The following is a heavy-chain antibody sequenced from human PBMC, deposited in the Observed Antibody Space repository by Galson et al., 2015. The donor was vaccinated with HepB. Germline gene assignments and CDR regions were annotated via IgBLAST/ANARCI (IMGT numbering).Heavy chain of an antibody. J-gene: IGHJ1*01. CDR1: GFTFSSVS. CDR2: ISSSRSTL. Sequence: SLRLSCAASGFTFSSVSMNWVRQAPGKGLEWVSYISSSRSTLYYADSVRGRFTISRDNARSSLYLQMSSLRDEDTAVYYCARSSYYTSGCYTAFWGQGSLVTVSS. V-gene: IGHV3-48*02. CDR3: ARSSYYTSGCYTAF. D-gene: IGHD6-19*01.